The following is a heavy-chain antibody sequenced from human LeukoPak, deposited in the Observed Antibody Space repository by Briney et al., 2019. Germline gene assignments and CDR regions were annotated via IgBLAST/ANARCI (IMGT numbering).Heavy chain of an antibody. J-gene: IGHJ4*02. V-gene: IGHV3-64D*06. CDR1: GFTFSSYA. Sequence: GGSLRLSCAASGFTFSSYAMHWVRQAPGKGLEYVSAISSNGGSTYYADSVKGRFTISRDNSKNTLYLQMSSLRAEDTAVYYCVKGSVIAAAGHFDYWGQGTLVTVSS. CDR3: VKGSVIAAAGHFDY. CDR2: ISSNGGST. D-gene: IGHD6-13*01.